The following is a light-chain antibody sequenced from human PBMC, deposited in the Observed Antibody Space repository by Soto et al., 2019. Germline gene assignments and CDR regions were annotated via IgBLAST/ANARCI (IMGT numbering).Light chain of an antibody. Sequence: DIQMTQSPSSLSASVGDRVTITCRASQSISNYLNWYQQKPGKAPKLLIYDASSLQSGVPSRFSGSGSGTDFTLTISSLQPEDFATYYCQQSDTTPRTFGGGTKVEIK. V-gene: IGKV1-39*01. CDR3: QQSDTTPRT. CDR2: DAS. CDR1: QSISNY. J-gene: IGKJ4*01.